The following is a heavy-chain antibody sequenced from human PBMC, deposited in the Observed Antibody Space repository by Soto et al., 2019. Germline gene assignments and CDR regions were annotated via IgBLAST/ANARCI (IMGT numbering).Heavy chain of an antibody. J-gene: IGHJ3*02. V-gene: IGHV3-74*01. D-gene: IGHD2-21*01. Sequence: ETLSLSCAVSGFTFRDYWMHWVRQAPGEGLVWVSRSSSDGCVTDYADSVKGRFTISRDNAKNVLSLQMNSLRVDDTAVYYCTSASVADAFDIWGQGTGVTVSS. CDR3: TSASVADAFDI. CDR1: GFTFRDYW. CDR2: SSSDGCVT.